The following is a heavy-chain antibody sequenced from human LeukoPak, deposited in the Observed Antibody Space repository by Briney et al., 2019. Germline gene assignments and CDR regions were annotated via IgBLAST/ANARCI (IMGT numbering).Heavy chain of an antibody. V-gene: IGHV2-70*04. J-gene: IGHJ4*02. Sequence: SGDALVKRTQTLTHRRRYSGCSIGTCGMGVSWIRQPPGKALERIARIDWDNDKFYSTSLKTRLTISKDTSKNQVVLTMTNMDPVDTATYYCAHIKEGFGYLFDYWGQGTLVTVSS. D-gene: IGHD5-18*01. CDR3: AHIKEGFGYLFDY. CDR2: IDWDNDK. CDR1: GCSIGTCGMG.